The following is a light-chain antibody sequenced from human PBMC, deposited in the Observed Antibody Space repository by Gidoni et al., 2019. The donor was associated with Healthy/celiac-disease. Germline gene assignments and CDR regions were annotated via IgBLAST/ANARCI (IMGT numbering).Light chain of an antibody. CDR3: QQYGSSPWA. V-gene: IGKV3-20*01. Sequence: IVLTQSPGTLSLSPGERATLSCRASQSVSSSYLAWYQQKPGQAPRLLIYGASSRATGIPDRFSGSGSGTDFTLTISRLEPEDFAVYYCQQYGSSPWAFGQXTRLEIK. J-gene: IGKJ5*01. CDR2: GAS. CDR1: QSVSSSY.